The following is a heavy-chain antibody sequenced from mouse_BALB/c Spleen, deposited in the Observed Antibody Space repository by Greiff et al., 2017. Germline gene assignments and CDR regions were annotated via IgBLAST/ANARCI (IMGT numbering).Heavy chain of an antibody. Sequence: VQLQQSGAELVKPGASVKLSCKASGYTFTSYWMHWVKQRPGQGLEWIGEINPSNGRTNYNEKFKSKATLTVDKSSSTAYMQLSSLTSEDSAVYCGGKVGGDGAFAYWGQGTLVTVSA. D-gene: IGHD1-1*01. CDR3: GKVGGDGAFAY. CDR2: INPSNGRT. CDR1: GYTFTSYW. J-gene: IGHJ3*01. V-gene: IGHV1S81*02.